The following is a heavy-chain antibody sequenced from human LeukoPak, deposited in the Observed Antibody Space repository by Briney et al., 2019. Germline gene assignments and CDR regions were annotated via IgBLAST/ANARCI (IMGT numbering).Heavy chain of an antibody. Sequence: SETLSLTCTVSGGSISSGGYYWSWIRQPPGKGLEWIGYIYHSGSTYYNPSLKSRVTISVDRSKNQFSLKLSSVTAADTAVYYCASPTRYCSGGSCHNWFDPWGQGTLVTVSS. CDR2: IYHSGST. J-gene: IGHJ5*02. CDR1: GGSISSGGYY. CDR3: ASPTRYCSGGSCHNWFDP. D-gene: IGHD2-15*01. V-gene: IGHV4-30-2*01.